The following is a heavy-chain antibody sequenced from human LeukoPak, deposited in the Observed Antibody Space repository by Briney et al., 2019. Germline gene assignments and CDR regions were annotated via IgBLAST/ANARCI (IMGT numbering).Heavy chain of an antibody. CDR1: GGSISSYY. J-gene: IGHJ4*02. V-gene: IGHV4-59*01. Sequence: PSETLSLTCTVSGGSISSYYWSWIRQPPGKGLEWIGYIYYSGSTNYSPFLKSRVTISVDTSKNQFSLKLSSVTAADTAVYYCARGQRFGELYYWGQGTLVTVSS. CDR2: IYYSGST. CDR3: ARGQRFGELYY. D-gene: IGHD3-10*01.